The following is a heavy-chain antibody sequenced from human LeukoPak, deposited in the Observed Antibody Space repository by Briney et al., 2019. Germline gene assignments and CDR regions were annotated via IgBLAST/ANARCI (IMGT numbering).Heavy chain of an antibody. CDR3: ARNPYIAVAGPDY. J-gene: IGHJ4*02. Sequence: GGSLRLSCAASRFTFSSYAMSWVRQAPGKGLEWVSAISGSGGSTYYADSVKGRFTISRDNSKNTLYLQMNSLRAEDTAVYYCARNPYIAVAGPDYWGQGTLVTVSS. V-gene: IGHV3-23*01. CDR1: RFTFSSYA. CDR2: ISGSGGST. D-gene: IGHD6-19*01.